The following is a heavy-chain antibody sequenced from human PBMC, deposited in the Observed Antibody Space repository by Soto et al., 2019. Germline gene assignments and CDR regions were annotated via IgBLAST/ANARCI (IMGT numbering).Heavy chain of an antibody. J-gene: IGHJ5*01. V-gene: IGHV4-39*01. Sequence: QLRLQESGPGQVKASETLSLTCSISGDSISSDQYCWGWVRQPPGKGLEWIGTIYYSRRTYYNPSPKGRSHVIGGTSDTQFSPRLNSVTAPDPACFLCGRQNYGNKWFDSWGQGTLVSVSS. CDR1: GDSISSDQYC. D-gene: IGHD3-16*01. CDR3: GRQNYGNKWFDS. CDR2: IYYSRRT.